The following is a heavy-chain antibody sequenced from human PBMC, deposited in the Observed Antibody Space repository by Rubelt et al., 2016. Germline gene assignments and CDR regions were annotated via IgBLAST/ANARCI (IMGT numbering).Heavy chain of an antibody. D-gene: IGHD3-22*01. CDR3: ARDTSSYYDSSGSFDL. CDR1: GGSFSGYY. CDR2: INHSGST. J-gene: IGHJ3*01. Sequence: QVQLQQWGAGLLKPSETLSLTCAVYGGSFSGYYWSWIRQPPGKGLEWIGEINHSGSTNYNPSLKSRVTISVDTSKNQFSLILSSVTAADTAVYYCARDTSSYYDSSGSFDLWGQGTMVTVSS. V-gene: IGHV4-34*01.